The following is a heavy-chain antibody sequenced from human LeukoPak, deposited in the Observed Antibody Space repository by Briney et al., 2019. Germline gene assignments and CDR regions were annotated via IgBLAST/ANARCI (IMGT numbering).Heavy chain of an antibody. Sequence: SETLSLTCTVSGGSISSYYWSWIRQPPGKGLEWIGYIYYSGSTNYNPSLKSRVTISVDTSKNQFSLKLSSVTAADTAVYYCARSNYDFWSGLSSVGYWGQGTLVTVSS. J-gene: IGHJ4*02. CDR1: GGSISSYY. CDR3: ARSNYDFWSGLSSVGY. V-gene: IGHV4-59*01. CDR2: IYYSGST. D-gene: IGHD3-3*01.